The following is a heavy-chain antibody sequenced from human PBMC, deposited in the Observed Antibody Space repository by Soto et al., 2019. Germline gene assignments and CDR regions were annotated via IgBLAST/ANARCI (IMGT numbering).Heavy chain of an antibody. CDR3: AKGGALITMIVALDY. D-gene: IGHD3-22*01. CDR2: ISYDGSNK. CDR1: GFTFSSYG. V-gene: IGHV3-30*18. J-gene: IGHJ4*02. Sequence: QVQLVESGGGVVQPGRSLRLSCAASGFTFSSYGMPWVRQAPGKGLEWVAVISYDGSNKYYADSVKGRFTISRDNSKNTLYLQMNSLRAEDTAVYYCAKGGALITMIVALDYWGQGTLVTVSS.